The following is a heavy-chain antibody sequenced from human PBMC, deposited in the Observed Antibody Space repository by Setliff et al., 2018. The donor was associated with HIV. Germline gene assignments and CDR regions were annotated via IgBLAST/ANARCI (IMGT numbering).Heavy chain of an antibody. V-gene: IGHV4-39*01. CDR3: ARLGDNSDWRSNYFFYYMDV. J-gene: IGHJ6*03. CDR1: GDSLAGSHYS. D-gene: IGHD3-22*01. Sequence: SETLSLTCTVSGDSLAGSHYSWGWVRQPPGQGLEWLGNLFHTGSSYFNPSLKSRLTMSVDTSKNQFSLSLISMTAADSAVSYCARLGDNSDWRSNYFFYYMDVWGKGTTVTVSS. CDR2: LFHTGSS.